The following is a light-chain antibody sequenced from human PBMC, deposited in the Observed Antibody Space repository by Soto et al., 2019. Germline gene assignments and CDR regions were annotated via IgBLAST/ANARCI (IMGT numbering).Light chain of an antibody. CDR1: HFISGF. Sequence: IQMPQSRSSLSASVGDRITITCRASHFISGFLNWYQQRPGKPPKLLIYDSSSLQGGVPSIFSGSGSGTDFSLTISNLQPEDFATYYCQQSFRPTITFGQVTRLEIK. J-gene: IGKJ5*01. CDR3: QQSFRPTIT. CDR2: DSS. V-gene: IGKV1-39*01.